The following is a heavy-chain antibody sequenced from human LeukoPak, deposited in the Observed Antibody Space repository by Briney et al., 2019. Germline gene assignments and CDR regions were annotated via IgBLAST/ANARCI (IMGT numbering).Heavy chain of an antibody. V-gene: IGHV1-69*04. Sequence: GSSVKVSCKASGGTFSSYAISWVRQAPGQGLEWMGRNIPILGIANYAQKFQGRVTITADKSTSTAYMELSSLRSEDTAVYYCARSGYYYDSSGYYFPDYFDYWGQGTLVTVSS. CDR3: ARSGYYYDSSGYYFPDYFDY. CDR2: NIPILGIA. J-gene: IGHJ4*02. CDR1: GGTFSSYA. D-gene: IGHD3-22*01.